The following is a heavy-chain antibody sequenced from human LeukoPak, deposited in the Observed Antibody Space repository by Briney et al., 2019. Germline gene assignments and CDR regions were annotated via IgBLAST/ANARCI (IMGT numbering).Heavy chain of an antibody. J-gene: IGHJ3*01. CDR2: INADGSTT. Sequence: GGSLRLSCAASGFTFGNSWVHWVRQAPGKGLVWVSLINADGSTTTYADSVKGRFTISRDNARNAVSLQMNSLTIEDTAVYYCVVVVEPPDSDGFDVWGQGTMITVSS. V-gene: IGHV3-74*01. D-gene: IGHD1-14*01. CDR1: GFTFGNSW. CDR3: VVVVEPPDSDGFDV.